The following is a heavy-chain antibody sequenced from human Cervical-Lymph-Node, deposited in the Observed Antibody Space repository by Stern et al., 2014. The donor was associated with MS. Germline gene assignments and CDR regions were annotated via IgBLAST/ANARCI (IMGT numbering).Heavy chain of an antibody. Sequence: EDQLVESGGGLIQPGGSLRLSCAAPGFIVSKNYMSWVRQAPGKGLEWVSLIYTDGRTYYAGSVKGRFTISRDSSKDKVFLQMNSLRAEDTAMYYCARAIFGVNTAAMAPDAFDSWGQGTMVTVSS. V-gene: IGHV3-53*01. CDR2: IYTDGRT. CDR3: ARAIFGVNTAAMAPDAFDS. J-gene: IGHJ3*01. CDR1: GFIVSKNY. D-gene: IGHD3-3*01.